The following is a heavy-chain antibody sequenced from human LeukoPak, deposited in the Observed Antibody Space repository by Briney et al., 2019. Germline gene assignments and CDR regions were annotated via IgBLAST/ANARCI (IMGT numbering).Heavy chain of an antibody. Sequence: SQTLSLTCTVSGGSISSGGYYWSWIRQHPGKGLEWIGYIYYSGSTYYNPSLKSRVTISVDTSKNQFSLKLSSVTAADTAVYYCARGYCSSTSCYYGMDVWGQGTTVTVSS. D-gene: IGHD2-2*01. CDR1: GGSISSGGYY. V-gene: IGHV4-31*03. J-gene: IGHJ6*02. CDR2: IYYSGST. CDR3: ARGYCSSTSCYYGMDV.